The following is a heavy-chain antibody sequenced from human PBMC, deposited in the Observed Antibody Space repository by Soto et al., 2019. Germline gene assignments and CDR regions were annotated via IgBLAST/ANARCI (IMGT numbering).Heavy chain of an antibody. J-gene: IGHJ4*02. CDR3: SRPXYSNYDSDY. V-gene: IGHV3-73*02. CDR1: GFTLSGSV. Sequence: EVQLVESGGGLVQPGGSLKLSCAASGFTLSGSVIYWVRQPSGKGLEWVGRIRSRSNGYATAYAASVRGRFTISRDDSKNTAYLQMNSLKTEDTAVYYCSRPXYSNYDSDYWGQGTLVTVSS. CDR2: IRSRSNGYAT. D-gene: IGHD5-12*01.